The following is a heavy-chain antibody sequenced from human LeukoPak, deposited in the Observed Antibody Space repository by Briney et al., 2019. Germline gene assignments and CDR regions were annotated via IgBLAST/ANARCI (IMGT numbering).Heavy chain of an antibody. CDR2: IYNGGST. J-gene: IGHJ4*02. V-gene: IGHV3-53*01. CDR3: ARDIRVWSGTYYPEY. D-gene: IGHD1-26*01. Sequence: QTGGSLRLSCAASGFTFSSYGMSWVRQAPGKGLEWVSVIYNGGSTYYADSVKGRFTISRDSSKNRLYLQMNSLRAEDTAVYYCARDIRVWSGTYYPEYWGQGTLVTVSS. CDR1: GFTFSSYG.